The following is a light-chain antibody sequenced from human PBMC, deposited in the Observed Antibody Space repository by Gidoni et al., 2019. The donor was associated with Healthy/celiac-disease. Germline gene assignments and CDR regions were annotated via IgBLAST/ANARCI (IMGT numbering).Light chain of an antibody. CDR3: SSYTSSSTDV. CDR2: DVN. CDR1: SSDVGGYNY. V-gene: IGLV2-14*03. J-gene: IGLJ1*01. Sequence: QSALTQPASVSGSPGQSITISCTGTSSDVGGYNYVSWYQQHPGKAPKLRIYDVNNRPSGVSNRFSGSKSGNTASLTISGLQAEDEADYYCSSYTSSSTDVFGTGTKVTVL.